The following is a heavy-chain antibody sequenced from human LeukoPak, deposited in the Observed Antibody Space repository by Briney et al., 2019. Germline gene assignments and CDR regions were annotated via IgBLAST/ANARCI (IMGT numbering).Heavy chain of an antibody. CDR1: GYSISSGYY. CDR2: IYYSGST. Sequence: SETLSLTCTVSGYSISSGYYWGWIRQPPGKGLEWIGSIYYSGSTYYNPSLKSRVTISVDTSKNQFSLKLSSVTAADTAVYYCARELTGYSSGWYGSNFDYWGQGTLVTVSS. CDR3: ARELTGYSSGWYGSNFDY. D-gene: IGHD6-19*01. J-gene: IGHJ4*02. V-gene: IGHV4-38-2*02.